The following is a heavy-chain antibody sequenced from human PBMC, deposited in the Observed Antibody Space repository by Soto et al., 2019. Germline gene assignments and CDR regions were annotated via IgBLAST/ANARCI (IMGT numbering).Heavy chain of an antibody. D-gene: IGHD1-26*01. J-gene: IGHJ6*02. CDR3: ARDWAIVGAPKYVGGYYYYGMDV. CDR2: IWYAGSNK. V-gene: IGHV3-33*01. Sequence: QVQLVESGGGVVQPERSLRLSCAASGFTFSSYGMHWVRQAPGTGLEWVAVIWYAGSNKYYSDSVKGRFTISRDNSKNTLYLPMNSLRAEDTAVYYCARDWAIVGAPKYVGGYYYYGMDVWGQGATVTVAS. CDR1: GFTFSSYG.